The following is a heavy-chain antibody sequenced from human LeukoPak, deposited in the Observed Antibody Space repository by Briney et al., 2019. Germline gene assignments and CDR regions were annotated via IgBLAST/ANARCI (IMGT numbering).Heavy chain of an antibody. V-gene: IGHV3-66*01. CDR2: IYSGGST. J-gene: IGHJ6*02. Sequence: GSLRLSCAASGFTFSSYGMHWVRQAPGKGLEWVSVIYSGGSTYYADSVKGRFTISRDNSKNTLYLQMNSLRAEDTAVYYCARDRITMVRGVTLPYGMDVWGQGTTVTVSS. D-gene: IGHD3-10*01. CDR1: GFTFSSYG. CDR3: ARDRITMVRGVTLPYGMDV.